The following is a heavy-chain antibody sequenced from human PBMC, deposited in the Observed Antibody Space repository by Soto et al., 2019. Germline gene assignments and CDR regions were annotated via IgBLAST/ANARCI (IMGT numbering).Heavy chain of an antibody. V-gene: IGHV3-23*01. Sequence: VQLLESGGGLVQPGGSLRLSCAASGFTFNNYAMSWVRQAPGKGLKWVSAISGNGVNTYYADSVKGRFTISRDNVKNTLYLHLSSLRAEDTAVYYCARGNFDSAWAYYFDSWGQGTLVTVSS. D-gene: IGHD6-19*01. CDR2: ISGNGVNT. J-gene: IGHJ4*02. CDR1: GFTFNNYA. CDR3: ARGNFDSAWAYYFDS.